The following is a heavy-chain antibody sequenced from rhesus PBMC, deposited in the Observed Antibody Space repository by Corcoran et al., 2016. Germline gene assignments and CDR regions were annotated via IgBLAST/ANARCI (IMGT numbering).Heavy chain of an antibody. CDR3: ARGLGDY. CDR1: GGSISSSNW. V-gene: IGHV4S12*01. Sequence: QVQLQESGPGLVKPSETLSLTCAVSGGSISSSNWWSWIRQPPGKGLEWIGGIYSNTESTNYNPALKNRVTSSKDTSKNQFSLKLSSVTAADTAVYYCARGLGDYWGQGVLVTVSS. CDR2: IYSNTEST. D-gene: IGHD3-3*01. J-gene: IGHJ4*01.